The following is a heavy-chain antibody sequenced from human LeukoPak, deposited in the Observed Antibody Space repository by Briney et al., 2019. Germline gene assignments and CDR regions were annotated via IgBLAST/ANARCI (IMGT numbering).Heavy chain of an antibody. J-gene: IGHJ1*01. D-gene: IGHD3-10*01. Sequence: RASVKVSCKASGGTFSSYAISWVRQAPGQGLEWVGGIIPLFGTADYSQKFQGRVTITADASIGTAYMEMSSVRADDTALYYCARATYNDSKNRPRRLAFDLWGQGTLVTVSS. CDR2: IIPLFGTA. CDR1: GGTFSSYA. V-gene: IGHV1-69*13. CDR3: ARATYNDSKNRPRRLAFDL.